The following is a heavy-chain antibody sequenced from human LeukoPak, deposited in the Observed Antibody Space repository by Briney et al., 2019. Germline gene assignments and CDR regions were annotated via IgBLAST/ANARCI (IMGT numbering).Heavy chain of an antibody. V-gene: IGHV4-59*01. J-gene: IGHJ1*01. D-gene: IGHD6-13*01. CDR1: GGSLSSYY. CDR2: IYYSGST. Sequence: LSETLSLTCTVSGGSLSSYYWSWIRQPPGKGLEWIGYIYYSGSTNYNPSLKSRVTISVDTSKNQFSLKLSSVTAADTAVYYCARRDSSSWQFQHWGQGTLVTVSS. CDR3: ARRDSSSWQFQH.